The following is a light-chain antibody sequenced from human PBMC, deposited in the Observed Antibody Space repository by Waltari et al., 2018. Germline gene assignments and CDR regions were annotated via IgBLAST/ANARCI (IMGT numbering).Light chain of an antibody. CDR1: QSVGTY. V-gene: IGKV3-11*01. CDR2: DAS. Sequence: EIVLTPSPAILSFSPGERATLACRASQSVGTYLAWCHQRPGQSPRLLIYDASYRETGIPARFSGSGSEPDFTLSIGSRQPEDFAVYSCQQRRNWPLPFGGGT. J-gene: IGKJ4*01. CDR3: QQRRNWPLP.